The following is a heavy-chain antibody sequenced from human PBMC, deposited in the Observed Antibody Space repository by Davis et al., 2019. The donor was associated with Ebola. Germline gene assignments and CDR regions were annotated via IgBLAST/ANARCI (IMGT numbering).Heavy chain of an antibody. D-gene: IGHD3-10*02. CDR2: ISGSDGST. CDR1: GFTFSNYA. CDR3: AKGLSQYYYVRGYFDH. V-gene: IGHV3-23*01. Sequence: GESLKISCAVSGFTFSNYAMGWVRQAPGKGLEWVSGISGSDGSTYDADSVRGRFTISRDNSRNILYLQMNSLRPEDTAVYHCAKGLSQYYYVRGYFDHWGQGTLVTVSS. J-gene: IGHJ4*02.